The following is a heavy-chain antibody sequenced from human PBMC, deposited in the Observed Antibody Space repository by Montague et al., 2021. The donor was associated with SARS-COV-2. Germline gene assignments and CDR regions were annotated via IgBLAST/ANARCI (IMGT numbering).Heavy chain of an antibody. D-gene: IGHD3-3*01. Sequence: SETLSLTCTVSGGSISSYYWSWIRQPAGKGLEWIGRIYTSGSTNYNPSLKSRVTMSVDTSKNQFSLKLSSVTAADTAVYYCARGLDYYDFWSGYYHSYWYFDLWGRGTLVTVSS. V-gene: IGHV4-4*07. CDR3: ARGLDYYDFWSGYYHSYWYFDL. CDR1: GGSISSYY. CDR2: IYTSGST. J-gene: IGHJ2*01.